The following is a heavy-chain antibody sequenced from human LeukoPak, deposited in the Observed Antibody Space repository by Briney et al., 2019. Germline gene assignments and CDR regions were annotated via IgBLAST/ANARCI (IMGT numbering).Heavy chain of an antibody. J-gene: IGHJ4*02. Sequence: GGSLRLSCAASGFTFDDYAMHWVRQAPGKGLEWVSGISWNSGSIGYADSVKGRFTISRDNAKNSLYLQMNSLRAEDTALYYCAKSRDYDILTGLTSDYWGQGTLVTVSS. D-gene: IGHD3-9*01. V-gene: IGHV3-9*01. CDR3: AKSRDYDILTGLTSDY. CDR2: ISWNSGSI. CDR1: GFTFDDYA.